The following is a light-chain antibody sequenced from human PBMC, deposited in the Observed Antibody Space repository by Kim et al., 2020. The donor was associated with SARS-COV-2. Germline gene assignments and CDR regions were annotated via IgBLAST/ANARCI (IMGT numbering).Light chain of an antibody. CDR1: QSVSSSY. CDR3: EQNGSSPPYT. Sequence: EIVLTQSPGTLSLSPGERATLSCRASQSVSSSYLAWYQQKPGQAPRLLIYGASSRATGIPDRFSGSGSGTDFTLTISRLEPEDFGVYYWEQNGSSPPYTFGQGTKREIK. J-gene: IGKJ2*01. CDR2: GAS. V-gene: IGKV3-20*01.